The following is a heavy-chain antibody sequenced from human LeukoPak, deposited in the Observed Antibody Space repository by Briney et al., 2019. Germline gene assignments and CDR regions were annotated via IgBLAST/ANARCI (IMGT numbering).Heavy chain of an antibody. CDR3: ARDDYRGVTNFDP. CDR1: GGSISSHY. D-gene: IGHD3-10*01. Sequence: SETLSLTCTVSGGSISSHYWSWIRQPPGKGLEWIGYIAYSGSTNYNPSLKSRVTISVDTSKNQFSLRLNSVTTADTAVYYCARDDYRGVTNFDPWGQGTLATVSS. CDR2: IAYSGST. V-gene: IGHV4-59*11. J-gene: IGHJ5*02.